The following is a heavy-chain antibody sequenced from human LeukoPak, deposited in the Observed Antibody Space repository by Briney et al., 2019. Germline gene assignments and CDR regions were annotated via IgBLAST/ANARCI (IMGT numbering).Heavy chain of an antibody. J-gene: IGHJ4*02. D-gene: IGHD5-24*01. CDR1: GYTFTNND. CDR2: IIPILGMA. Sequence: SVKVSCKASGYTFTNNDINWVRQAPGQGLEWMGRIIPILGMANYAQKFQGRVTITADNSTSTAYMELSSLRSEDTAVYYCARWRDGYNYSLDYWGQGTLVTVSS. CDR3: ARWRDGYNYSLDY. V-gene: IGHV1-69*04.